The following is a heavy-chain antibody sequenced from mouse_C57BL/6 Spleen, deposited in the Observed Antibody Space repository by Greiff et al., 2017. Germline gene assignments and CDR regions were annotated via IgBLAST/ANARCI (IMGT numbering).Heavy chain of an antibody. CDR1: GYSITSGYY. J-gene: IGHJ4*01. Sequence: EVQVVESGPGLVKPSQSLSLTCSVTGYSITSGYYWNWIRQFPGNKLEWMGYISYDGSNNYNPSLKNRISITRDTSKNQFFLKLNSVTTEDTATYYCARGEGFYYAMDYWGQGTSVTVSS. V-gene: IGHV3-6*01. CDR2: ISYDGSN. CDR3: ARGEGFYYAMDY.